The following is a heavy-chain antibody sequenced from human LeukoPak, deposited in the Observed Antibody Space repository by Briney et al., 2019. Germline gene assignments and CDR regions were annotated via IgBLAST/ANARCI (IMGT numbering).Heavy chain of an antibody. CDR1: GFTFINYA. Sequence: PGGSLRLSCAASGFTFINYAMTWVRQAPGKGLEWVSAISGSGGSTYYADSVKGRFTISRDNAKNTLFLQMNNLRAEDTAVYYCAKIRPSGSYFDCWGQGTLVTVSS. V-gene: IGHV3-23*01. CDR2: ISGSGGST. CDR3: AKIRPSGSYFDC. D-gene: IGHD1-26*01. J-gene: IGHJ4*02.